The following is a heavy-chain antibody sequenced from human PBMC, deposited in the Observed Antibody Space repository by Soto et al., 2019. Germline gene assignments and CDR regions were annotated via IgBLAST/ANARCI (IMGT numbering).Heavy chain of an antibody. D-gene: IGHD3-3*01. CDR1: GFSLNIPGAS. Sequence: SGPTLVNPTQTLTLTCTFSGFSLNIPGASMGWIRQPPGKPLEWLALISWNDDKHYSPSLKSRLAITKDTSKKQVVLTITNVDPVDTATYFCTTSGYSKGTPEFWGQGNRVTVSS. CDR3: TTSGYSKGTPEF. V-gene: IGHV2-5*01. CDR2: ISWNDDK. J-gene: IGHJ4*02.